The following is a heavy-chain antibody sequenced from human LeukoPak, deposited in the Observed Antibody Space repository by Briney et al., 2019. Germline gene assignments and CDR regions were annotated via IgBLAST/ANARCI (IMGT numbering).Heavy chain of an antibody. J-gene: IGHJ3*02. V-gene: IGHV3-7*01. Sequence: GGSLRLSCAASGFTFSSYWMSWVRQAPGKGLEWVANIKQDGSEKYYVDSVKGRFIISRDNAKNSLYLQMNSLRAEDTAVYYCASPVYDILTGYQNDAFDIWGQGTMVTVSS. CDR2: IKQDGSEK. CDR3: ASPVYDILTGYQNDAFDI. D-gene: IGHD3-9*01. CDR1: GFTFSSYW.